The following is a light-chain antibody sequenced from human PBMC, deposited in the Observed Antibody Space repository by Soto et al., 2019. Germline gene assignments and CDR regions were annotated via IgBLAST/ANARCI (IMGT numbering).Light chain of an antibody. CDR3: QHYNSYAEA. V-gene: IGKV1-5*03. J-gene: IGKJ1*01. Sequence: DIQMTPSPATLSGSVGDRVTITCRASQTISSWLAWYQQKPGKAPKLLIYKASTLKSGVPSRFSGSRSGTEFTLTISSLQPDDFAPYYCQHYNSYAEAFGQGTKVELK. CDR1: QTISSW. CDR2: KAS.